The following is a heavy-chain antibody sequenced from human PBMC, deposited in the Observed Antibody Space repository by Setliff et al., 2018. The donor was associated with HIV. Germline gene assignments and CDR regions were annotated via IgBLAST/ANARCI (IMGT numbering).Heavy chain of an antibody. J-gene: IGHJ3*02. CDR1: GYTLTDFD. D-gene: IGHD1-26*01. CDR3: TRWIVGSSNIFAFDI. V-gene: IGHV1-8*01. Sequence: EASVKVSCKASGYTLTDFDIYWMRRASGQGLEWLGWINPKSGNTAYAQSFQGRVTLTTNTAISTVDMELSSLSSEDTAVYYCTRWIVGSSNIFAFDIWGQGTLVTVSS. CDR2: INPKSGNT.